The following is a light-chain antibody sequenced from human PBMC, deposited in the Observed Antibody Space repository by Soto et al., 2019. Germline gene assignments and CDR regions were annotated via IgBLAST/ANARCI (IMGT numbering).Light chain of an antibody. CDR1: QSVNLN. J-gene: IGKJ3*01. V-gene: IGKV3-15*01. CDR2: GAS. Sequence: DIVMTQSPATLSVAPGERVTFSCRASQSVNLNLAWYQQKPGQPPRLLLYGASTRATGIPVRFRGSGSGTEFTLTISSLQSEDSAVYYCHQYNSWPRGTFGPGTKVDIK. CDR3: HQYNSWPRGT.